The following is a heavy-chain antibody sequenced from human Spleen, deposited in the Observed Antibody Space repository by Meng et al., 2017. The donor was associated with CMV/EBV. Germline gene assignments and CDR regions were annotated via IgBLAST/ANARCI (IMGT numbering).Heavy chain of an antibody. CDR2: LSWNSGTI. Sequence: GGSLRLSCAASGFTFGDYAMHWVRQPPGKGLEWVSGLSWNSGTIEYADSVKGRFTISRDNSKNSLFLQMNSLRPEDTALYFCVKDIGGSYCGSTNCYRGPLDYWGQGSLVTVSS. J-gene: IGHJ4*02. CDR3: VKDIGGSYCGSTNCYRGPLDY. CDR1: GFTFGDYA. V-gene: IGHV3-9*01. D-gene: IGHD2-2*02.